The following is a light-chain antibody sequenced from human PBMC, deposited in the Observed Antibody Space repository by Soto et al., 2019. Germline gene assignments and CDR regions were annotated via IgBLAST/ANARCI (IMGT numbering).Light chain of an antibody. CDR2: DNN. CDR1: SSNIGNNY. CDR3: GAWDESMNGYV. V-gene: IGLV1-51*01. Sequence: QSVLTQPPSVSAAPGQKVTISCSGSSSNIGNNYVSWYQQLPGTAPKLLIYDNNKRPSGIPDRFSGSKSGTSATLGINGLQSGDEADYYCGAWDESMNGYVFGTGTKGTVL. J-gene: IGLJ1*01.